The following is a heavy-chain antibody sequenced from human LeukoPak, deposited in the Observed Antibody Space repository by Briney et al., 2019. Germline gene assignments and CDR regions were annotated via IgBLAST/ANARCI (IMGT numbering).Heavy chain of an antibody. CDR3: AKRVLCQS. CDR1: GFAFSDTA. J-gene: IGHJ5*02. V-gene: IGHV3-23*01. CDR2: IRGGGGSA. D-gene: IGHD2-8*01. Sequence: PGGSLRLSCAASGFAFSDTAITWVSPAAGEGLGWVSSIRGGGGSAIYAESVKSRFTVSRDNSKNTPFLQMNSLRAEDTAIYYCAKRVLCQSWGQGTLVTVSS.